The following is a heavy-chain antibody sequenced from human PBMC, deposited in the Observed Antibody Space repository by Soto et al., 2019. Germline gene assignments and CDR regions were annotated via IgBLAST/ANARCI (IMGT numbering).Heavy chain of an antibody. V-gene: IGHV3-30-3*01. D-gene: IGHD6-19*01. J-gene: IGHJ4*02. CDR1: GFTFSSYA. Sequence: QVQLVESGGGVVQPGRSLRLSCAASGFTFSSYAMHWVRQAPGKGLEWVAVISYDGSNKYYADSVKGRFTISRDNSKNTLYLQMNSLRAEDTAVYYCAREYSSGWNPQFDYWGQGTLVTVSS. CDR2: ISYDGSNK. CDR3: AREYSSGWNPQFDY.